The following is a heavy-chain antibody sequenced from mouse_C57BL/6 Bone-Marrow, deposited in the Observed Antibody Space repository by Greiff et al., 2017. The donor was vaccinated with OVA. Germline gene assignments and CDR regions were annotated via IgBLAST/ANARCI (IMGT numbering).Heavy chain of an antibody. CDR1: GYTFTDYY. J-gene: IGHJ4*01. Sequence: EVKLMESGPVLVKPGASVKMSCKASGYTFTDYYMNWVKQSHGKSLEWIGVINPYNGGTSYNQKFKGKATLTVDKSSSTAYMELNSLTSEDSAVYYCAVHYYAMDYWGQGTSVTVSS. V-gene: IGHV1-19*01. CDR2: INPYNGGT. CDR3: AVHYYAMDY.